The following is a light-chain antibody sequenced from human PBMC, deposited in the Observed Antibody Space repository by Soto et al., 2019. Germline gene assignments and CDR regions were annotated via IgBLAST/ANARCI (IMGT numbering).Light chain of an antibody. Sequence: QPVLTQSPSASASLGASVKLTCTLSSGHSSYAIAWHQQQPEKGPRYLMNLNSDGSHSKGDGIPDRFSGSSSGAERYLTISRLQSEDEGDYYCQTWGTGIVVFGGGTKVTVL. V-gene: IGLV4-69*01. J-gene: IGLJ2*01. CDR1: SGHSSYA. CDR3: QTWGTGIVV. CDR2: LNSDGSH.